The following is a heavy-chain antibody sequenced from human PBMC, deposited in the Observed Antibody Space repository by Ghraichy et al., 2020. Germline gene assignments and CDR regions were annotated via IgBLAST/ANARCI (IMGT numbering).Heavy chain of an antibody. Sequence: PETLSLTCTVSGGSISSHYWSWIRQPPGKGLEWIGYIYYSGSTNYNPSLKSRVTISVDTSKNQFSLKLSSVTAADTAVYYCARSTYYYDSSGYKYYFDYWGQGTLVTVSS. V-gene: IGHV4-59*11. J-gene: IGHJ4*02. CDR3: ARSTYYYDSSGYKYYFDY. D-gene: IGHD3-22*01. CDR2: IYYSGST. CDR1: GGSISSHY.